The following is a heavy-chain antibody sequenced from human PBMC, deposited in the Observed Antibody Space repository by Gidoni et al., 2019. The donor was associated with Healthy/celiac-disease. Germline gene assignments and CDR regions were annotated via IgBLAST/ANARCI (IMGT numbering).Heavy chain of an antibody. CDR2: IYLGDSDT. D-gene: IGHD6-13*01. Sequence: EVQLVQSGAEVKKPGESLQISCKGSGYSFTRYWICWVRQMPVKGLEWMGFIYLGDSDTRSSPSFQGQVTISADKSISTADLQWSSLKASDTAMYYCARLDSSSWRHNWFDPWGQGTLVTVSS. CDR3: ARLDSSSWRHNWFDP. CDR1: GYSFTRYW. V-gene: IGHV5-51*01. J-gene: IGHJ5*02.